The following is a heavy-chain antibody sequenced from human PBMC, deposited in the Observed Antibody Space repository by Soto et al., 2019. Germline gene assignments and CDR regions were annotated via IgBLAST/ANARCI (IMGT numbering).Heavy chain of an antibody. CDR2: IWYDGSNK. CDR1: GFTFSSYG. CDR3: ARAELADQPVDY. J-gene: IGHJ4*02. D-gene: IGHD2-15*01. V-gene: IGHV3-33*01. Sequence: GGSLRLSCAASGFTFSSYGMHWVRQAPGKGLEWVAVIWYDGSNKYYADSVKGRFTISRDNSKNTLYLQMNSLRAEDTAVYYCARAELADQPVDYWGQGTLVTVSS.